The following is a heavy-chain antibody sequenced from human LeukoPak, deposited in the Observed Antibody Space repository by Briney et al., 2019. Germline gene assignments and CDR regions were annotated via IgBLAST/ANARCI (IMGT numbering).Heavy chain of an antibody. CDR2: INSDGSST. D-gene: IGHD6-19*01. V-gene: IGHV3-74*01. CDR1: GFTFSSYW. CDR3: ARSGWSLANWFDP. J-gene: IGHJ5*02. Sequence: PRGSLTLSCAASGFTFSSYWMHWVRQAPGKGLVWVSRINSDGSSTSYADSVKGRFTISRDNAKNTLYLQMNNLRAEDTAVYYCARSGWSLANWFDPWGEGTPVSPSS.